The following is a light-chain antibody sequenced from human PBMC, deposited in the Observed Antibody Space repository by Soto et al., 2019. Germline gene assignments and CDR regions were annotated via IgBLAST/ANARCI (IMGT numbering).Light chain of an antibody. Sequence: QSVLTQSPSASASLGASVKLTCTLSSGHSSYAIAWHQQLPEKGPRFLMKLNSDGSHSKGDGVPDRFSGYRSGAECYLTISSLQSEDEADYYCQTWGTHTYVIFGGGTQLTVL. V-gene: IGLV4-69*01. CDR2: LNSDGSH. CDR3: QTWGTHTYVI. CDR1: SGHSSYA. J-gene: IGLJ7*01.